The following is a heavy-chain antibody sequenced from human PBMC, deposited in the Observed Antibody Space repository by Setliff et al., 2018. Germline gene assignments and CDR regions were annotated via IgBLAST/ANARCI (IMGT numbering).Heavy chain of an antibody. J-gene: IGHJ6*02. CDR1: RFTFSNYG. V-gene: IGHV3-33*01. CDR3: ARNWATAQHYYYGMDV. D-gene: IGHD2-21*02. CDR2: IWNDGSTK. Sequence: GGSLRLSCVASRFTFSNYGMHWVRQAPGKGLEWVALIWNDGSTKFYGDSVKGRFTISRDNSKNTLYPQMDTLRAEDTAVYYCARNWATAQHYYYGMDVWGQGTTVTVSS.